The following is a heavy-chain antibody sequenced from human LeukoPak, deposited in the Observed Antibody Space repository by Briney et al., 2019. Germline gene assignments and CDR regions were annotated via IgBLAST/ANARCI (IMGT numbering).Heavy chain of an antibody. Sequence: SVKVSCKASGGTFSSYAISWVRQAPGQGLEWMGRIIPIFGIANYAQKFQGRVTITADKSTSTAYMELSSLRSEDTAVYYCARDHTPEDNVVVPAAHNYYYYYGMDVWGQGTTVTVSS. CDR3: ARDHTPEDNVVVPAAHNYYYYYGMDV. CDR1: GGTFSSYA. V-gene: IGHV1-69*04. J-gene: IGHJ6*02. CDR2: IIPIFGIA. D-gene: IGHD2-2*01.